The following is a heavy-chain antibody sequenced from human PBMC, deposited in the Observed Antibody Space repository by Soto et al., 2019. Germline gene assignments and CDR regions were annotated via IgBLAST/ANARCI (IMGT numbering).Heavy chain of an antibody. CDR3: AREATYYDFWSGSRRWFDP. CDR1: GYTFTSYG. Sequence: QVQLVQSGAEVKKPGASVKVSCKASGYTFTSYGISWVRQAPGQGLEWMGWISAYNGNTNYAQKLQGRVTMTTDTSTSTAYMELRSLRSDDTAVYSCAREATYYDFWSGSRRWFDPWGQGTLVTVSS. D-gene: IGHD3-3*01. J-gene: IGHJ5*02. V-gene: IGHV1-18*01. CDR2: ISAYNGNT.